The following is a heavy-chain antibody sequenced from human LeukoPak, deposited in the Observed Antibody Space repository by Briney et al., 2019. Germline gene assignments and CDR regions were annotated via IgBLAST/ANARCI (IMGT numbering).Heavy chain of an antibody. V-gene: IGHV1-69*02. J-gene: IGHJ4*02. CDR2: IIPILGIA. CDR3: ARTGGNWNRYYFDY. Sequence: GASVKVPCKASGGTFSSYTISWVRQAPGQGLEWMGRIIPILGIANYAQKFQGRVTITADKSTSTAYMELSSLRSEDTAVYYCARTGGNWNRYYFDYWGQGTLVTVSS. CDR1: GGTFSSYT. D-gene: IGHD1-20*01.